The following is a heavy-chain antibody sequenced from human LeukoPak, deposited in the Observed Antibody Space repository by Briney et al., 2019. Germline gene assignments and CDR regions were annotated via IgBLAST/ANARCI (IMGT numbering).Heavy chain of an antibody. CDR3: ARSGYYYDSSGYGRDAFDI. Sequence: PAETLSLTCSVWVHSIRRCYGIWIRRPRGRALEWLRYMYYSGTTNYNPSLKSRVTISVDTSKNQFSLKLSSVTAADTAVYYCARSGYYYDSSGYGRDAFDIWGQGTMVTVSS. J-gene: IGHJ3*02. D-gene: IGHD3-22*01. CDR2: MYYSGTT. CDR1: VHSIRRCY. V-gene: IGHV4-59*13.